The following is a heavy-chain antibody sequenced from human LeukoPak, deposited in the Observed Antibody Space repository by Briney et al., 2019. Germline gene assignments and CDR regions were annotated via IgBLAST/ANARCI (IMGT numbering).Heavy chain of an antibody. J-gene: IGHJ4*02. CDR2: IYHSGST. D-gene: IGHD4-23*01. CDR3: ARVGDYGGNSAILDY. CDR1: GGSISSYY. V-gene: IGHV4-59*01. Sequence: PSETLSLTCTVSGGSISSYYWSWIRRPPGKGLEWIGYIYHSGSTNYNPSLKSRVTISVDTSKNQFSLKLSSVTAADTAVYYCARVGDYGGNSAILDYWGQGTLVTVSS.